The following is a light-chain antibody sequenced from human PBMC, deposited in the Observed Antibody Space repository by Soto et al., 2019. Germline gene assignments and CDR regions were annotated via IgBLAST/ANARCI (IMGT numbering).Light chain of an antibody. J-gene: IGKJ1*01. Sequence: DIHVTHSPSALSASVGDRVTITCRASHGIKNYLAWFQQKPGKVHKRLIYAASNLQSGVPSRFSGNASGTEFTLTISSLQPEDSATYYCQQLNTYPQWTFGQGTKVDIK. CDR2: AAS. CDR3: QQLNTYPQWT. V-gene: IGKV1-17*03. CDR1: HGIKNY.